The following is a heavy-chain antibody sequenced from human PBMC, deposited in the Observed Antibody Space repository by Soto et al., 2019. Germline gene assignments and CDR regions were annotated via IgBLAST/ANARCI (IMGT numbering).Heavy chain of an antibody. CDR2: ISGSGGRT. J-gene: IGHJ3*02. V-gene: IGHV3-23*01. CDR1: GFPFSSYA. Sequence: GGSLRLSCVASGFPFSSYAMSWVRQTPEKGLEWVSGISGSGGRTYYADSVKGRFTISWDNSNNTLSLQMHSLRVEDTAVYFCAKGGYYSLFDIWGQGTMVTVSS. D-gene: IGHD2-15*01. CDR3: AKGGYYSLFDI.